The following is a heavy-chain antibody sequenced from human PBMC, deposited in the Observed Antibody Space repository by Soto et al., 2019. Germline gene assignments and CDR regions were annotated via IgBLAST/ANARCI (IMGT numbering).Heavy chain of an antibody. J-gene: IGHJ6*02. V-gene: IGHV1-46*01. Sequence: RASVKVSCKAPGYTFTSYAMHWVRQAPGQRLEWMGIFNPTGDTASYAQKLQGRVTMTRDTSTGTAYMELGSLRSEDTAVYYCARGGRIVDTGIGYYYYHAMDVWGQGTTVTVSS. D-gene: IGHD5-18*01. CDR2: FNPTGDTA. CDR3: ARGGRIVDTGIGYYYYHAMDV. CDR1: GYTFTSYA.